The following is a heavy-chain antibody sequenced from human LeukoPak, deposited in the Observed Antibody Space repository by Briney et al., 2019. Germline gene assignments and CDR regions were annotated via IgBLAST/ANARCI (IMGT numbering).Heavy chain of an antibody. Sequence: SETLSLTCTVSGGSISSYYWSWIRQPPGKGLEWIGEINHSGSTNYNPSLKSRVTISVDTSKNQFSLKLSSVTAADTAVYYCARTYYYDRRLDYWGQGTLVTVSS. CDR1: GGSISSYY. D-gene: IGHD3-22*01. CDR2: INHSGST. V-gene: IGHV4-34*01. J-gene: IGHJ4*02. CDR3: ARTYYYDRRLDY.